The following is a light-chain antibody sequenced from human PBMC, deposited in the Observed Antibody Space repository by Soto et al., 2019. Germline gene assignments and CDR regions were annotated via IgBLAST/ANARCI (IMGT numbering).Light chain of an antibody. V-gene: IGKV3-20*01. Sequence: ESVLTQSPGTLSLSPGDRATLSCRASQSVSSSYLACYQQKPGQAPRLLIYDASSRATGIPDRFSGSGSGTDFTLIISRLEPEDFAVYYCQQYGRSPWTFGQGTKVDIK. J-gene: IGKJ1*01. CDR2: DAS. CDR1: QSVSSSY. CDR3: QQYGRSPWT.